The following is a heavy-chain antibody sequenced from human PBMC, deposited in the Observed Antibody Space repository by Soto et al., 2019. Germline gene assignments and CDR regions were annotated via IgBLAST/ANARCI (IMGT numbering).Heavy chain of an antibody. CDR2: IYYSGST. CDR1: GGSISSGDYY. D-gene: IGHD3-3*01. CDR3: ARGLFGVVTY. Sequence: SETLSLTCTVSGGSISSGDYYWSWIRQPPGKGLEWIGYIYYSGSTYYNPSLKSRVTISVDTSKNQFSLKLTSVTAADTAVYYCARGLFGVVTYWGQGTLVTVSS. J-gene: IGHJ1*01. V-gene: IGHV4-30-4*01.